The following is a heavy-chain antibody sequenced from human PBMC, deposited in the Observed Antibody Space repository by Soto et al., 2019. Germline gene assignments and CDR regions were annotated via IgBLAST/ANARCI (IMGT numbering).Heavy chain of an antibody. D-gene: IGHD5-12*01. CDR3: AQRGYSGDSDD. CDR2: ISGSGGST. Sequence: PGGSLRHSCAASGFTLSSYAMSRVRQAPGKGLEWVSAISGSGGSTYYADSVKGRFTISRDNSKNTLYLQMNSLRAEDTAVYYCAQRGYSGDSDDWGQGTLVTVPS. V-gene: IGHV3-23*01. CDR1: GFTLSSYA. J-gene: IGHJ4*02.